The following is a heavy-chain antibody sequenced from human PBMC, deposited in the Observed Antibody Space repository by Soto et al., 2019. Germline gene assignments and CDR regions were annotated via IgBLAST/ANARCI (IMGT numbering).Heavy chain of an antibody. CDR3: VKDLYYDILTGYHDY. CDR1: GIIFSSYV. V-gene: IGHV3-64D*08. Sequence: EVQLVESGGGLVQPGGSLRLSCSASGIIFSSYVMHWVRQAPGKGLEYVSAISSSGGTTYYADSVKGRFTISRDNSKNILYLQMSSLRAEDTAVYYCVKDLYYDILTGYHDYWGQGTLVTVSS. D-gene: IGHD3-9*01. J-gene: IGHJ4*02. CDR2: ISSSGGTT.